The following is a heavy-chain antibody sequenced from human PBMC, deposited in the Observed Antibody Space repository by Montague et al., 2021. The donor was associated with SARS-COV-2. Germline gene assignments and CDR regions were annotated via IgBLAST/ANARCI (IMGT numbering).Heavy chain of an antibody. Sequence: SLRLSCAASGFTLSSYALHWVRQTPGKGLEWVAVISNDGTKKYYADSVKGRFTISRDNSKNTVYVRMNRLKPDDTALYYCAREGYNNPNNGMDVWGQGTTVTVSS. J-gene: IGHJ6*02. V-gene: IGHV3-30*04. D-gene: IGHD5-18*01. CDR2: ISNDGTKK. CDR1: GFTLSSYA. CDR3: AREGYNNPNNGMDV.